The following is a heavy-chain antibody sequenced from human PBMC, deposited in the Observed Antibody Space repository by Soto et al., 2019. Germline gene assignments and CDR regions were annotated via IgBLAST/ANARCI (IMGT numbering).Heavy chain of an antibody. CDR1: GGSITNYY. D-gene: IGHD3-10*01. J-gene: IGHJ6*02. CDR3: ARHGFGSLHGLVDV. V-gene: IGHV4-59*08. CDR2: IQYSGYS. Sequence: QVQLQESGPGLVKPSETLSLTCTVSGGSITNYYCSWFRQPPGKGLEWIGYIQYSGYSAYNLSLRRRVTMSIDTSKTQYSLRLESVTATDTAVYYFARHGFGSLHGLVDVWGQGTTVIVSS.